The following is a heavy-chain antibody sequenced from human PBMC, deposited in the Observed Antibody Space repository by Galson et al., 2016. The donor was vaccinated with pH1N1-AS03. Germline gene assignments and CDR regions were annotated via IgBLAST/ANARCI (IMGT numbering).Heavy chain of an antibody. Sequence: SLRLSCAGAGFTFSSHDMYWVRQPPGKGLEWVSASGTTGDTYYAGSVKGRFTISRDNAKNSLYLQMHSLSAGDTAVYYCARGKEGYLYGMDVWGQGTTVTVSS. J-gene: IGHJ6*02. CDR2: SGTTGDT. CDR3: ARGKEGYLYGMDV. V-gene: IGHV3-13*01. CDR1: GFTFSSHD. D-gene: IGHD1-1*01.